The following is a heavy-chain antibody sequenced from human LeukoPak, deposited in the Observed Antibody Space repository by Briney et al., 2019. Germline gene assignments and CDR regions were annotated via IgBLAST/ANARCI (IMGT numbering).Heavy chain of an antibody. CDR2: ISYDGSNK. Sequence: PGGALRLSCAAPGSTFSSYAMHWVRQAPGKGLEWVAVISYDGSNKYYADSVRGRFTISRDNSKNTLYLQMNSLRAEDTAVYYCARDEDGYNSYWGQGTLDTVSS. CDR1: GSTFSSYA. V-gene: IGHV3-30*01. J-gene: IGHJ4*02. D-gene: IGHD5-24*01. CDR3: ARDEDGYNSY.